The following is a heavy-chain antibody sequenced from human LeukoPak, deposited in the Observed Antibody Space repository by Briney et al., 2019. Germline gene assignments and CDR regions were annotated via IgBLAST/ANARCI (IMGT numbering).Heavy chain of an antibody. CDR1: GFTFSSYA. D-gene: IGHD3-22*01. Sequence: GGSLRLSCASSGFTFSSYAMSWVRQAPGKGLEWVSTIGGTGVRTYYADSVKGRFTISRDNSKNTLYLQMNSLRAEDTAVYYCARGVTYYYDSSGYFWGQGTLVTVSS. V-gene: IGHV3-23*01. J-gene: IGHJ4*02. CDR2: IGGTGVRT. CDR3: ARGVTYYYDSSGYF.